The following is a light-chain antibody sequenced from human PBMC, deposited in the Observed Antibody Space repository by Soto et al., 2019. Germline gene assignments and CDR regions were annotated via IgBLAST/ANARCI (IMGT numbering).Light chain of an antibody. Sequence: EIVLTQSPATLSSSPGETATLSCRASQYVGSRLAWYQHKPGQAPRLLIYYMSKRATGIPARFSGSGSGTDFTLTISSLAPDDFAIYYFHQRQSWPRTFGQGTKVEIK. CDR1: QYVGSR. V-gene: IGKV3-11*01. J-gene: IGKJ1*01. CDR3: HQRQSWPRT. CDR2: YMS.